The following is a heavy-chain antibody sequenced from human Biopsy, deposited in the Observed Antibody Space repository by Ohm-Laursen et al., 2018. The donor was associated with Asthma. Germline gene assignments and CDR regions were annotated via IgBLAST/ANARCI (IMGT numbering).Heavy chain of an antibody. D-gene: IGHD3-3*01. J-gene: IGHJ6*02. V-gene: IGHV4-39*01. CDR1: GGSMPPTSHY. Sequence: GTLSLTCTVSGGSMPPTSHYWDWIRQAPGKGLEWIGYIPYGGKTSYNPSLKNRVTISRDTSKNQFSLRLTSVTAADTAVYFCARRITIFGVVQKDHGMDAWGQGTTVIVSS. CDR2: IPYGGKT. CDR3: ARRITIFGVVQKDHGMDA.